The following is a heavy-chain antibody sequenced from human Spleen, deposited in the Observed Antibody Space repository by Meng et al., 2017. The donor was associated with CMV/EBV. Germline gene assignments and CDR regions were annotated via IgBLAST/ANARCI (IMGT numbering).Heavy chain of an antibody. V-gene: IGHV5-51*01. CDR3: AIRQGGCSNGVCYSSHYYGMDV. Sequence: KVSCKGSGYRFSSYWIGWVRQVPGKGLEWMGIIYPGNSETTYSPSFQGQVTISADKSISTAYLQWSSLKASDTAVYYCAIRQGGCSNGVCYSSHYYGMDVWGQGTTVTVSS. CDR1: GYRFSSYW. J-gene: IGHJ6*02. CDR2: IYPGNSET. D-gene: IGHD2-8*01.